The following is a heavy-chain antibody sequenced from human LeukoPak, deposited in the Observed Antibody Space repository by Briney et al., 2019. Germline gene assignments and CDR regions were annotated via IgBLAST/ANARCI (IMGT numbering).Heavy chain of an antibody. CDR3: ARELAVVSVFDY. D-gene: IGHD6-19*01. J-gene: IGHJ4*03. V-gene: IGHV3-11*01. Sequence: PGGSPRLSCAASGFTFSDYYMSWIRQAPGKGLEWVSYISSSGSTIYYADSVKGRFTISRDNAKNSLYLQMNSLRAEDTAVYYCARELAVVSVFDYWGQGTTVTVSS. CDR1: GFTFSDYY. CDR2: ISSSGSTI.